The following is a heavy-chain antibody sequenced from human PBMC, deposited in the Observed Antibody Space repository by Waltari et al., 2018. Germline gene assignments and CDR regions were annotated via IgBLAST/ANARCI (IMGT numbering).Heavy chain of an antibody. D-gene: IGHD6-19*01. Sequence: QVQLQESGPGLVKPSQTLSLTCTVSGGSISSGGYCWSWIRQHPGKGLEWIGYIYYSGSTYYNPSLKSRVTISVDTAKNQFSLKLSSVTAADTAVYYCARASAVAGIFDYWGQGTLVTVSS. CDR2: IYYSGST. J-gene: IGHJ4*02. CDR3: ARASAVAGIFDY. V-gene: IGHV4-31*03. CDR1: GGSISSGGYC.